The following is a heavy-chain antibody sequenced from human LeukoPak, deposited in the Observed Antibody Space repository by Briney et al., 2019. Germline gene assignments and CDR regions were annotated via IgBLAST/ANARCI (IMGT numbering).Heavy chain of an antibody. CDR1: GGSISSYY. CDR2: IYDSGRT. CDR3: ARAPGYSSGWSPYYFDY. J-gene: IGHJ4*02. Sequence: PSETLSLTCTVSGGSISSYYWSWIRQPPGKALEWIGYIYDSGRTNYNPSLKSRVTISVDTSKNQFSLKLSSVTAADTAVYYCARAPGYSSGWSPYYFDYWGQGTLVTVSS. D-gene: IGHD6-19*01. V-gene: IGHV4-59*01.